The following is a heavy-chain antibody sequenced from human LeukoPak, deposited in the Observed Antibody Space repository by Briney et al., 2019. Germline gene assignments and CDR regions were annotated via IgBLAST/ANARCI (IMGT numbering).Heavy chain of an antibody. CDR1: GFTFSSYS. CDR3: ARGRSYYYPPDAFDI. Sequence: PGGSLRLSCAASGFTFSSYSMNWVRQAPGKGLEWVSSISSSSSYIYYADSVKGRFTISRDNAKNSLYLQMNSLRAEDTAVYYCARGRSYYYPPDAFDIWGQGTMVTVSS. CDR2: ISSSSSYI. V-gene: IGHV3-21*01. D-gene: IGHD1-26*01. J-gene: IGHJ3*02.